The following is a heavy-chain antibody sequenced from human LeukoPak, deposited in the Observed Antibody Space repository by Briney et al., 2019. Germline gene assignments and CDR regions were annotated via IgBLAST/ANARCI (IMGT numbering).Heavy chain of an antibody. D-gene: IGHD5-12*01. Sequence: ASVKVSCKVSGYTLTELSMHWVRQAPGKGLEWMGGFDPEDGETIYAQKFQGRAIMTEDTSTDTAYMELSSLRSEDTAVYYCATRSGYSGYDYGNWYFDLWGRGTLVTVSS. CDR3: ATRSGYSGYDYGNWYFDL. CDR2: FDPEDGET. V-gene: IGHV1-24*01. J-gene: IGHJ2*01. CDR1: GYTLTELS.